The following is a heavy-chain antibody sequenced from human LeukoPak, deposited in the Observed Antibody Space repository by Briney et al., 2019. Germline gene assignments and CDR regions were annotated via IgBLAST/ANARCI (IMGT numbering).Heavy chain of an antibody. CDR2: INWNCGST. V-gene: IGHV3-20*04. Sequence: PGGALRLSCAASGFSLVDYGMSWVRHAPGKGLEWVPGINWNCGSTGYADSVKGRFTISRDNAKNSLYLQMNSLSAEDTALYYCASFLGYCSSVRCYGAFDIWGQGTMVTVSS. J-gene: IGHJ3*02. CDR3: ASFLGYCSSVRCYGAFDI. CDR1: GFSLVDYG. D-gene: IGHD2-2*01.